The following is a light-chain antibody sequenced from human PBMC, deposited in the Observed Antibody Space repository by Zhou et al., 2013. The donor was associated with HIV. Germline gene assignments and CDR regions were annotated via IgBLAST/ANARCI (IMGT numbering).Light chain of an antibody. CDR1: QSLDSNY. J-gene: IGKJ1*01. CDR3: HQYGRSPRT. V-gene: IGKV3-20*01. Sequence: EIVLTQSPGILSLSPGERATLSCRASQSLDSNYIAWYQQKPGQAPRLVLFGVSNRAAGIPGRFSGSGSGTDFTLTISRLEPEDFAVYYCHQYGRSPRTFGQGTKVEIK. CDR2: GVS.